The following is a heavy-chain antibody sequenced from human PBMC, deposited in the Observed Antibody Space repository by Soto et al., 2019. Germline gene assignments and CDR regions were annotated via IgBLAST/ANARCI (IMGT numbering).Heavy chain of an antibody. V-gene: IGHV1-18*01. Sequence: QVQLVQSGAEVKKPGASVKVSCKASGYTFTSYGISWVRQAPGQELEWMGWISAYNGNTNYAQKLQGRVTMTTDTSTSTAYMELRSQRSDDTAVYYCARVREDIVVVPAASNPEEYYYYYYMDVWGKGTTVTVSS. D-gene: IGHD2-2*01. CDR1: GYTFTSYG. CDR3: ARVREDIVVVPAASNPEEYYYYYYMDV. J-gene: IGHJ6*03. CDR2: ISAYNGNT.